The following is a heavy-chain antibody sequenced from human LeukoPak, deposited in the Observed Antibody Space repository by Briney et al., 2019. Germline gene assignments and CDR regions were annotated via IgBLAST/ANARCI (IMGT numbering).Heavy chain of an antibody. J-gene: IGHJ3*02. D-gene: IGHD5-24*01. CDR2: IKEDGSEK. V-gene: IGHV3-7*01. CDR3: ARMQMDTGYRPFDI. CDR1: GFTFPTFW. Sequence: GGSLRLSCAASGFTFPTFWMAWVRQAPGKGLEWVAKIKEDGSEKDYVDSVKGRFTIYRDNAKNSLHLQMNYLRAEDTAVYYCARMQMDTGYRPFDIWGQGTMVGVSS.